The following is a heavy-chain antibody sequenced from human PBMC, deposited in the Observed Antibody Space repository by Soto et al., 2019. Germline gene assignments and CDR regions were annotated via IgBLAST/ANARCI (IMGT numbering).Heavy chain of an antibody. D-gene: IGHD4-17*01. CDR2: IRSKANSYAT. CDR3: TRRLSYGDYGYYYYGMDV. V-gene: IGHV3-73*02. Sequence: EVQLVESGGGLVQPGGSLKLSCAASGFTFSGSAMHWVSQASGKGLEWVGRIRSKANSYATAYAASVKGRFTISRDDSKNTAYLQMNSLKTEDTAVYYCTRRLSYGDYGYYYYGMDVWGQGTTVTVSS. CDR1: GFTFSGSA. J-gene: IGHJ6*02.